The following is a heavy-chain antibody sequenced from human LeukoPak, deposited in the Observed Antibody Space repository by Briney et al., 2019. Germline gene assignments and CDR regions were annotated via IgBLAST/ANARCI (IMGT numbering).Heavy chain of an antibody. Sequence: PSETLSLTCTVSGGSISSGGYYWSWIRQHPGKGLEWIGYIYYSGSTYYNPSLKSRVTISGDTSKNQFSLKLSSVTAADTAVYYCARRVHGEAPRHDPWGQGTLVTVSS. CDR1: GGSISSGGYY. CDR2: IYYSGST. V-gene: IGHV4-31*03. CDR3: ARRVHGEAPRHDP. D-gene: IGHD4-17*01. J-gene: IGHJ5*02.